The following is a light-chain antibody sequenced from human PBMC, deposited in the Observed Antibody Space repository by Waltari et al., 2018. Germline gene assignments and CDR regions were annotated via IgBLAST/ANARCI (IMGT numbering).Light chain of an antibody. J-gene: IGKJ4*01. CDR3: QQYNNWPRT. CDR1: QSVSSS. Sequence: EIVMTQSPATLSVSPGERATLSCRASQSVSSSLAWYQQRPGQAPRLLIYGASTRATGIPARFSSSGSGTEFTLTISSLQSADFAVYYCQQYNNWPRTFGGGTKVEIK. V-gene: IGKV3D-15*01. CDR2: GAS.